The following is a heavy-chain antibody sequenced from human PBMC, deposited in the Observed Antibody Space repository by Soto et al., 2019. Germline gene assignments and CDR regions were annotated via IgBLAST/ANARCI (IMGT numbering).Heavy chain of an antibody. CDR3: ARAHDNTWYPLGS. CDR2: IDPTDSYT. J-gene: IGHJ5*02. D-gene: IGHD6-13*01. V-gene: IGHV5-10-1*01. Sequence: GESLKISCKGSGYSFTSYSITWVRQMPGKGLEWMGRIDPTDSYTNYSPSFQGHVTISADKSINTAYLQWSSLKASDTAVYYCARAHDNTWYPLGSWGQGTLVTVS. CDR1: GYSFTSYS.